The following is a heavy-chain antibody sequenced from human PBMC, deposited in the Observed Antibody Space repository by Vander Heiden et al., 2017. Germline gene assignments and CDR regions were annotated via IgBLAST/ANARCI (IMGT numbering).Heavy chain of an antibody. J-gene: IGHJ4*02. CDR1: GGSVNSGGDS. CDR3: ARSGDGWFLYFDC. D-gene: IGHD6-19*01. V-gene: IGHV4-31*03. CDR2: IYNSWRT. Sequence: QLQLQESGPGLVKPSQTLSVTCTVSGGSVNSGGDSWSWVRQHPGKGLEWIGNIYNSWRTDYNPSLKSRVTISVDTSKNQFSLRLRSVTAADTAVYYCARSGDGWFLYFDCWGQGTLVAVSS.